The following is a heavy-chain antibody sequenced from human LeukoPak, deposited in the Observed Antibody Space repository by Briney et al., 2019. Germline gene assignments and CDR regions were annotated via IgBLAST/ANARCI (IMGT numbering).Heavy chain of an antibody. CDR3: ARAGYCSSTGCLIHGYYYYMDV. CDR1: GGSISSGSYY. D-gene: IGHD2-2*01. J-gene: IGHJ6*03. Sequence: PSETLSLTCTVSGGSISSGSYYWSWIRQPAGKGLEWIGRIYTSGSTNYNPSLKSRVTISVDTSKNQFSLKLSSVTAADTAVYYCARAGYCSSTGCLIHGYYYYMDVWGKGTTVTVSS. V-gene: IGHV4-61*02. CDR2: IYTSGST.